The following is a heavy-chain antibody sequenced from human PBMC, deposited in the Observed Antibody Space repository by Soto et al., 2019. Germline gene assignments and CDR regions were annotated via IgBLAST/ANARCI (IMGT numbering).Heavy chain of an antibody. CDR2: IYYSGSP. V-gene: IGHV4-30-4*01. D-gene: IGHD3-22*01. CDR3: ARDWSRAYYPTWFDP. J-gene: IGHJ5*02. Sequence: QVRLQDSGPGLVKPSQTLSLTCTVSDGSISSRDYYWSWIRQPPGKGLEWIGYIYYSGSPYYSPAPKGRATISIDTSKNQFSLNLTSLTAADTAVYYCARDWSRAYYPTWFDPWGRGTLVTVSS. CDR1: DGSISSRDYY.